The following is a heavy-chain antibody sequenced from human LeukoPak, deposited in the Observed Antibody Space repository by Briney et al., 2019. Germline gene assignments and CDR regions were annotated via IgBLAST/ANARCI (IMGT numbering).Heavy chain of an antibody. CDR2: IYYSGST. V-gene: IGHV4-59*08. CDR1: GGSISSYY. CDR3: ARQKREAIVVVTPSLLRTSYGMDV. D-gene: IGHD3-22*01. J-gene: IGHJ6*02. Sequence: SETLSLTCTVSGGSISSYYWSWIRQPPGKGLEWIGYIYYSGSTNYNPSLKSRVTISVDTSKNQFSLKLSSVTAADTAVYYCARQKREAIVVVTPSLLRTSYGMDVWGQGTTVTVSS.